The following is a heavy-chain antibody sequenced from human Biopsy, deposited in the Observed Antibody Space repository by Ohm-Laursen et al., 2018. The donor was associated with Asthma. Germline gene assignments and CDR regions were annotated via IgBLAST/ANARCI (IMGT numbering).Heavy chain of an antibody. CDR1: GGMFGNYA. D-gene: IGHD7-27*01. CDR2: LIPVLGTA. J-gene: IGHJ6*02. Sequence: GASVKVSCNASGGMFGNYAISWVRQAPRQGLEWMGGLIPVLGTADYAQMFEGRVTITADESTSTAYMELSSLRSEDTAVYYCARGSKIGRPRLVFNWVRTDYYYSLDVWGQGTTVTVSS. V-gene: IGHV1-69*13. CDR3: ARGSKIGRPRLVFNWVRTDYYYSLDV.